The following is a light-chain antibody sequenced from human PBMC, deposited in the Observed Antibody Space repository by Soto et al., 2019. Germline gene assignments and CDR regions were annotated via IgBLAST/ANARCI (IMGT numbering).Light chain of an antibody. J-gene: IGKJ1*01. V-gene: IGKV3-20*01. CDR3: QQYGSSPRT. CDR2: GAS. CDR1: ESVSSSY. Sequence: TILAQSPGTLSLSPGDRATLSCRARESVSSSYLAWYQQKPGQAPRLLIYGASSRATGIPDRFSRSGSGTDFTLTISRLEPEDFAVYYCQQYGSSPRTFGQGTKV.